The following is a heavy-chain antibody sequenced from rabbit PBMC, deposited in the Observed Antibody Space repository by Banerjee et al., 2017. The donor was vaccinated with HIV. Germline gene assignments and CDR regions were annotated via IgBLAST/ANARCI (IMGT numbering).Heavy chain of an antibody. CDR2: IAGDSSGFT. D-gene: IGHD7-1*01. CDR1: GFTISSSYW. Sequence: QQQLVESGGGLVQPEGSLTLTCTASGFTISSSYWMCWVRQAPGKGLEWISCIAGDSSGFTYSATWAKGRFTCSKTSSTTVTLQMTSLTVADTATYFCARDTGTSFSSYGMDLWGPGTLVTVS. J-gene: IGHJ6*01. V-gene: IGHV1S45*01. CDR3: ARDTGTSFSSYGMDL.